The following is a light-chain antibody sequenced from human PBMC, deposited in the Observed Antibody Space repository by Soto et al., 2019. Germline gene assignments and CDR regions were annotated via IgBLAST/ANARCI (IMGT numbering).Light chain of an antibody. CDR3: QKYNSAPWT. CDR2: KAS. V-gene: IGKV1-5*03. J-gene: IGKJ1*01. Sequence: DIQMTQSPSTLSGSVGDTVTITXRASQTISSWLAWYQQKPGKAPKLLIYKASTLKSGVPSRFSGSGSGTEFTLTISSLQPDDFATYYCQKYNSAPWTFGQGTKVDIK. CDR1: QTISSW.